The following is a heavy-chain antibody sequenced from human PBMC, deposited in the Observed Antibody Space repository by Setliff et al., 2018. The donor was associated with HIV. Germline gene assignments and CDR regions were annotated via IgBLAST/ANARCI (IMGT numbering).Heavy chain of an antibody. D-gene: IGHD1-26*01. Sequence: ASVKVSCKASGDTFRSRAFNWVRQAPGQGPEWMGGIIPMFGTANYAQKFQGRVTFTADESTSTVYMELSSLRSDDTALNYCAREGNSGHGGQIEIDYWGQGTLVTVSS. CDR3: AREGNSGHGGQIEIDY. V-gene: IGHV1-69*13. CDR2: IIPMFGTA. J-gene: IGHJ4*02. CDR1: GDTFRSRA.